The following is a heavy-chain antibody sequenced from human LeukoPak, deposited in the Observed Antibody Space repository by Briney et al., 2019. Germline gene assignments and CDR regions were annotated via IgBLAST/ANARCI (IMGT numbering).Heavy chain of an antibody. V-gene: IGHV3-13*04. CDR1: GFTFSSYD. Sequence: TGGSLRLSCAASGFTFSSYDMHWVRQATGKGLEWVPAIGTAGDTYYPGSVKGRFTISRENAKNSLYLQMNSLRAGDTAVYYCARDKSVAVAEGVYYYYGMDVWGQGTTVTVSS. CDR2: IGTAGDT. CDR3: ARDKSVAVAEGVYYYYGMDV. J-gene: IGHJ6*02. D-gene: IGHD6-19*01.